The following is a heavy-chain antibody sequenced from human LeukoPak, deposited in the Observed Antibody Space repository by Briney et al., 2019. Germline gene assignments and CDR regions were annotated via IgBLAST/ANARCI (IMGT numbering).Heavy chain of an antibody. D-gene: IGHD2-2*01. CDR1: GFTFSSYG. J-gene: IGHJ4*02. V-gene: IGHV3-23*01. CDR2: VSGSGGST. CDR3: AKDTRAVVPAATFDY. Sequence: GGSLRLSCATSGFTFSSYGMSWVRQAPGKGLEWVSAVSGSGGSTYYADSVKGRFTISRDNSKNTLYLQMNSLRAEDTAVYYCAKDTRAVVPAATFDYWGQGTLVTVSS.